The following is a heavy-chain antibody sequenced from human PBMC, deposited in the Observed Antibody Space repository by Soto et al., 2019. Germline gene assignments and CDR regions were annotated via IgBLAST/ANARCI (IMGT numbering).Heavy chain of an antibody. CDR1: GYTFTSYA. V-gene: IGHV1-3*01. J-gene: IGHJ5*01. D-gene: IGHD3-10*01. Sequence: ASVKVSCKASGYTFTSYAMHWVRQAPGQRLEWMGWINAGNGNTKYSQKFQGRVTITRDTSASTAYMELSSLRSEDTAVYYCASSVLLWFGELLEEWFDSWGQGTLVTVSS. CDR2: INAGNGNT. CDR3: ASSVLLWFGELLEEWFDS.